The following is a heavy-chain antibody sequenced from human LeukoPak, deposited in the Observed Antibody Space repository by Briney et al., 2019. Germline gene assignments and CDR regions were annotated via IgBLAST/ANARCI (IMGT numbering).Heavy chain of an antibody. CDR2: INHSGST. Sequence: SETLSLTCAVYGGSFSGYYWSWIRQPPGRGLEWIGEINHSGSTNYNPSLKSRVTISVDTSKNQFSLKLSSVTAADTAVYYCARGQLGEDYWGQGTLVTVSS. D-gene: IGHD3-16*01. J-gene: IGHJ4*02. CDR3: ARGQLGEDY. V-gene: IGHV4-34*01. CDR1: GGSFSGYY.